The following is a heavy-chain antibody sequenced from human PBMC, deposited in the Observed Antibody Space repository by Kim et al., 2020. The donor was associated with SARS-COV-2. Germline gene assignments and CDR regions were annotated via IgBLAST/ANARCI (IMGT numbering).Heavy chain of an antibody. D-gene: IGHD3-22*01. CDR2: IYYSGST. Sequence: SETLSLTRTVSGGSIRSSSYYWGWIRQPPGKGLEWIGSIYYSGSTYYNPSLKSRVTISVDTSKNQFSLKLSSVTAADTAVYYCARNYDSSGYYLKSYYFDYWGQGTLVTVSS. CDR3: ARNYDSSGYYLKSYYFDY. CDR1: GGSIRSSSYY. J-gene: IGHJ4*02. V-gene: IGHV4-39*01.